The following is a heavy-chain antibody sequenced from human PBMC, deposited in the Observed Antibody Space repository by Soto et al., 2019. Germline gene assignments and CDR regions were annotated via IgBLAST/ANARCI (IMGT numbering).Heavy chain of an antibody. D-gene: IGHD6-19*01. CDR3: AKEKIASTVADFFDY. Sequence: PGGSLRLSCEASGFTFNNYAMTWVRQTPGKGLQWVSTISGSGSSTFYADSVRGRFTISRDNSKNTLYLQMNSLRAEDTALYYCAKEKIASTVADFFDYWRQGTLDTFSS. V-gene: IGHV3-23*01. J-gene: IGHJ4*02. CDR2: ISGSGSST. CDR1: GFTFNNYA.